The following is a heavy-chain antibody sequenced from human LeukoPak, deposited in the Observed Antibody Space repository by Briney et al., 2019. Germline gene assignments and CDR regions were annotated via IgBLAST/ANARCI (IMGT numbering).Heavy chain of an antibody. Sequence: GGSLRLSCTASGFTLSSYKMKWVRQAPGKGLEWVPYITSSGTNMYYADSVKGRFTISRDNAKNSLYLQMNSLRAEDTGVYYCARDYYASGSYNSWASDIWGQGTMVTVS. D-gene: IGHD3-10*01. CDR3: ARDYYASGSYNSWASDI. CDR2: ITSSGTNM. V-gene: IGHV3-48*03. CDR1: GFTLSSYK. J-gene: IGHJ3*02.